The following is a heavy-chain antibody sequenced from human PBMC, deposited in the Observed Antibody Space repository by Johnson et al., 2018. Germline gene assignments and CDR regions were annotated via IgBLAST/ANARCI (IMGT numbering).Heavy chain of an antibody. CDR2: IIPIFGTA. CDR1: GGTFSSCA. Sequence: QVQLVQSGAEVKKPGSSVKVSCKAFGGTFSSCAMSWVRQAPGQGLEWMGGIIPIFGTANYAQKFQGRVTITADESTSTAYMALSSLKSEDTAVYYCANVDCITQSCHPHYGLDVWGQGTTVIVSS. V-gene: IGHV1-69*12. CDR3: ANVDCITQSCHPHYGLDV. J-gene: IGHJ6*02. D-gene: IGHD3-10*01.